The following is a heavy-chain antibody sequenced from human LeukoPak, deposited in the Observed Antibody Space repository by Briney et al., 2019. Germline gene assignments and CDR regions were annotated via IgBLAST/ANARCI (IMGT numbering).Heavy chain of an antibody. D-gene: IGHD3-22*01. Sequence: GSLRLPCAASGFTFSSYGMHWVRQAPGKGLEWVALIWYDGSNKYYADSVKGRFTISRDNSKNTLYLQMNSLRAEDTAVYYCARALFNYDSSGLTYWGQGTLVTVSS. V-gene: IGHV3-33*01. CDR3: ARALFNYDSSGLTY. J-gene: IGHJ4*02. CDR1: GFTFSSYG. CDR2: IWYDGSNK.